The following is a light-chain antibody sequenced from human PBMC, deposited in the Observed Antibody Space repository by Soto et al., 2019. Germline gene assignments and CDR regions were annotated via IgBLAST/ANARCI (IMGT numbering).Light chain of an antibody. Sequence: DIQMTQSPSSLSASVGDRVTITCRASQSISSYLTWYQQKPGKAPKLLIYAASSLQSGVPSRFSGRGSGTEFTLTISSLQPEDFATYYCQQSYSTPPFTFGPGTKVDIK. CDR1: QSISSY. CDR2: AAS. J-gene: IGKJ3*01. CDR3: QQSYSTPPFT. V-gene: IGKV1-39*01.